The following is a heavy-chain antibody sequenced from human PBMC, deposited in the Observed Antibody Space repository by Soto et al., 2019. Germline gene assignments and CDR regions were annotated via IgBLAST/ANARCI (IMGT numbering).Heavy chain of an antibody. CDR3: AKDSRQGQQLVLRYFDY. V-gene: IGHV3-23*01. Sequence: GGSLRLSCAASGFTFSSYAMSWVRQAPGKGLEWVSAISGSGGSTYYADSVKGRFTISRDNSKNTLYLQMNSLRAEDTAVYYCAKDSRQGQQLVLRYFDYWGQGTLVTASS. D-gene: IGHD6-13*01. J-gene: IGHJ4*02. CDR1: GFTFSSYA. CDR2: ISGSGGST.